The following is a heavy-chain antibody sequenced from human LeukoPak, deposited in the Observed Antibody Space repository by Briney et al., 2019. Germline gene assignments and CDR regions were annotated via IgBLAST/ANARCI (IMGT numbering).Heavy chain of an antibody. CDR3: ARDVSYNSLDY. J-gene: IGHJ4*02. V-gene: IGHV3-33*07. D-gene: IGHD6-13*01. CDR2: IWYDGSKK. Sequence: GGSLRLSCATSGFTFSRHGSYWVRQAPGKGLEWVAVIWYDGSKKYYADSVKGRSTISRDNSKNTLYLEMNSLRAEDTAVYYCARDVSYNSLDYWGQGTLVTVSS. CDR1: GFTFSRHG.